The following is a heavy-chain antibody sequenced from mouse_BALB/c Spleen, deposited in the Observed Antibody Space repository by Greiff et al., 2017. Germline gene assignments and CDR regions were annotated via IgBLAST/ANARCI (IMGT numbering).Heavy chain of an antibody. CDR1: GFTFSDYY. CDR2: ISDGGSYT. J-gene: IGHJ3*01. D-gene: IGHD2-14*01. Sequence: EVNVVESGGGLVKPGGSLKLSCAASGFTFSDYYMYWVRQTPEKRLEWVATISDGGSYTYYPDSVKGRFTISRDNAKNNLYLQMSSLKSEDTAMYYCARPYRYDGAWFAYWGQGTLVTVSA. V-gene: IGHV5-4*02. CDR3: ARPYRYDGAWFAY.